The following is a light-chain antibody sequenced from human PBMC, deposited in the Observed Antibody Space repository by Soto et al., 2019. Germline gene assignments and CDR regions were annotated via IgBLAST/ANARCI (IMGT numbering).Light chain of an antibody. V-gene: IGKV1-5*03. Sequence: DIQMTQSPSTLSGSVGDRVTITGRASQTISSWLAWYQQKPGTAPKLLIHTPSTLNSGVPSRFSGRGSGPEFTLTISSLQPDASATYFCQQYAIPPMSFGQGTRLEN. CDR3: QQYAIPPMS. CDR2: TPS. CDR1: QTISSW. J-gene: IGKJ5*01.